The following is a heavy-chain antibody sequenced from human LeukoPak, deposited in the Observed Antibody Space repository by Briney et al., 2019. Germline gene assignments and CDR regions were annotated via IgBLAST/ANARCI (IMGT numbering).Heavy chain of an antibody. CDR1: GFTVSSNY. D-gene: IGHD3-10*01. Sequence: GGSLRPSCAASGFTVSSNYMSWVRQAPGKGLEWVSVIYSGGSTYYADSVKGRFAISRDNSKNTVYFHMNSVRAEDTAVYYCAREDPLRYYFDYWGQGTLVTVSS. CDR3: AREDPLRYYFDY. J-gene: IGHJ4*02. V-gene: IGHV3-53*01. CDR2: IYSGGST.